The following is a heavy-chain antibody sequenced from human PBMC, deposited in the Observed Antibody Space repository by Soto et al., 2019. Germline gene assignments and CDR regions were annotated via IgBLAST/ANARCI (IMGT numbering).Heavy chain of an antibody. CDR2: INSDGSSK. CDR1: GFTFSSYW. Sequence: GGSLRLSCAASGFTFSSYWMHWVRQAPGKGLVWVSRINSDGSSKSYADSVKGRITISRDNAKNTLYLQMNGLRAEDTAGYYCGLDPKEVLDIWGQGTMVTVSS. V-gene: IGHV3-74*01. J-gene: IGHJ3*02. CDR3: GLDPKEVLDI. D-gene: IGHD1-1*01.